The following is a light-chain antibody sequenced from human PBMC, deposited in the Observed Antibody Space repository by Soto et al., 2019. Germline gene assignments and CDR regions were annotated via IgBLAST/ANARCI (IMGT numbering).Light chain of an antibody. V-gene: IGLV2-14*01. CDR3: SSYTSSSTYV. Sequence: SVLTQPASVSGSPGQLMTISCTGTSXDVGGYNYVSWYQQHPGKAPKFLIYEVSNRPSGASNRFSGSKSGNTASLTISGLQAEDEADYYCSSYTSSSTYVFGTGTKVTVL. CDR2: EVS. J-gene: IGLJ1*01. CDR1: SXDVGGYNY.